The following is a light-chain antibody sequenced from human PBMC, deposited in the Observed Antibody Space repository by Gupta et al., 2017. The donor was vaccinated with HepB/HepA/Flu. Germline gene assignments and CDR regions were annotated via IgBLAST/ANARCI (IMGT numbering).Light chain of an antibody. CDR3: QVWDSRSEMV. CDR1: NIGTKS. CDR2: DDS. V-gene: IGLV3-21*03. J-gene: IGLJ2*01. Sequence: SYVLTQPPSVSVAPGKTARITCGANNIGTKSVHWYQPRPGQAPVLVVYDDSDRPSGIPERFSGSISGTTATLTISRVEAGDEADYFCQVWDSRSEMVFGGGTKLTVL.